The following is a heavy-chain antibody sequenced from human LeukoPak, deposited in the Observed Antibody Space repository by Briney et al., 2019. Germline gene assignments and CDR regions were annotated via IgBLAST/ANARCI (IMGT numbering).Heavy chain of an antibody. D-gene: IGHD6-19*01. CDR2: IGGSGGTT. J-gene: IGHJ3*02. CDR1: GFTFSRYA. CDR3: AKRTIYSSGWYPDAFDI. Sequence: GGSLRLSCAASGFTFSRYAMSWVRQAPGKGLEWVSSIGGSGGTTYYADSVKGRFTISRDNSKNTLYLQMNSLRAEGTAVYYCAKRTIYSSGWYPDAFDIWGQGTMVTVSS. V-gene: IGHV3-23*01.